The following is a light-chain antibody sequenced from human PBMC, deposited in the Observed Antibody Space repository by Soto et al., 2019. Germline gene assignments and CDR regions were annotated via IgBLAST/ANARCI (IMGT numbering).Light chain of an antibody. J-gene: IGKJ4*01. Sequence: EIVLTQSPATLSLSPGERATLSCRASQSVTTYLGWYQQRPGQAPILLIYDASNRATGIPARFSGSGSGTDFTLTISSLEPEDFAVYYCQQRSSWPLTFGGGTKVEIK. V-gene: IGKV3-11*01. CDR1: QSVTTY. CDR2: DAS. CDR3: QQRSSWPLT.